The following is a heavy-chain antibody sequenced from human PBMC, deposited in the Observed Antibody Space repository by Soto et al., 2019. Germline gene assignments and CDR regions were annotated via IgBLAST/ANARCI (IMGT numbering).Heavy chain of an antibody. CDR3: ARAPTPHSSGFNNWFDP. J-gene: IGHJ5*02. Sequence: SVKVSCKASGGTFSSYAISWVRQAPGQGLEWMGGIIPIFGTANYAQKFQGRVTITADESTSTAYMELSSLRSEDTAVYYCARAPTPHSSGFNNWFDPWGQGTLVTVSS. V-gene: IGHV1-69*13. D-gene: IGHD3-22*01. CDR1: GGTFSSYA. CDR2: IIPIFGTA.